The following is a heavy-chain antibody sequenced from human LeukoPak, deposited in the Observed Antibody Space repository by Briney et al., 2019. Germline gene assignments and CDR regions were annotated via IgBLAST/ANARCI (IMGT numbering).Heavy chain of an antibody. V-gene: IGHV3-23*01. J-gene: IGHJ4*02. CDR1: GFTFDDYA. Sequence: PGGSLRLSCAASGFTFDDYAMHWVRQAPGKGLEWVSGISGSGTSTYYADSVKGRFTISRDNSENTLYLQMSSLTDEDTAVYFCAKRGDRSGWSYYFDYWGQGTLVTVSS. D-gene: IGHD6-19*01. CDR3: AKRGDRSGWSYYFDY. CDR2: ISGSGTST.